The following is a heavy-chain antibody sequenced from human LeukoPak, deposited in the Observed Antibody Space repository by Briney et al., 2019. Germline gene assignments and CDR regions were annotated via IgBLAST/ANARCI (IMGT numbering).Heavy chain of an antibody. CDR1: SGFA. J-gene: IGHJ4*02. CDR3: AKGHRSSSSFFDS. D-gene: IGHD6-19*01. Sequence: GESLRLSCAAFSGFAMSWVRQAPGKGLEWVSAINGRGDDTYYPDSVKGRFTISRDNSNNTLYLQMNSLRAEDTAVYYCAKGHRSSSSFFDSWGLGILVTVSS. CDR2: INGRGDDT. V-gene: IGHV3-23*01.